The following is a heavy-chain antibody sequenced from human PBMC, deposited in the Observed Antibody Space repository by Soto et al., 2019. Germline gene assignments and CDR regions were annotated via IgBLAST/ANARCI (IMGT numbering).Heavy chain of an antibody. CDR2: MNSNSGNT. D-gene: IGHD3-10*02. CDR3: ARGNRYVTNDY. J-gene: IGHJ4*02. V-gene: IGHV1-8*01. Sequence: QVQLVQSGAEVKKPGASVKVSCKTSGYTFTSYDINWVRQATGQGLEWMGWMNSNSGNTGYAQKFQGRVTMTRNTSISTAYMELSSLSSDDTAVDYCARGNRYVTNDYWGQGTMVTVSS. CDR1: GYTFTSYD.